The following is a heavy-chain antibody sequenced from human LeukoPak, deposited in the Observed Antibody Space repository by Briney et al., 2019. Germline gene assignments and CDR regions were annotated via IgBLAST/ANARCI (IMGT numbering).Heavy chain of an antibody. CDR1: GGSISSSSYY. CDR3: ASWGYSGSYPDAFDI. V-gene: IGHV4-39*07. J-gene: IGHJ3*02. D-gene: IGHD1-26*01. Sequence: SETLSLTCTVSGGSISSSSYYWGWIRQPPGKGLEWIGSIYYSGSTYYNPSLKSRVTISVDTSKNQFSLKLSSVTAADTAVYYCASWGYSGSYPDAFDIWGQGTMVTVSS. CDR2: IYYSGST.